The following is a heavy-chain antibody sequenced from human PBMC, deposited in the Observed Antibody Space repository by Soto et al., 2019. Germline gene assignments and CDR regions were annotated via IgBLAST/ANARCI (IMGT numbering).Heavy chain of an antibody. D-gene: IGHD7-27*01. V-gene: IGHV3-23*01. CDR1: GFTFSSYA. J-gene: IGHJ4*02. CDR3: ALNWGPYYFDY. CDR2: ISGSGGST. Sequence: GGSLRLSCAASGFTFSSYAMSWVRQAPGKGLEWVSAISGSGGSTYYAESVKGRFTISRDNSKNTLYLQMNSLRAEDTAVYYCALNWGPYYFDYWGQGTLVTVSS.